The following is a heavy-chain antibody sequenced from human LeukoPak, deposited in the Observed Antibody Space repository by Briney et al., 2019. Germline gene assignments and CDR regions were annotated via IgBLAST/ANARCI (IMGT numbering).Heavy chain of an antibody. CDR2: INTNTGNP. D-gene: IGHD3-3*01. V-gene: IGHV7-4-1*02. CDR3: ARVRRFLNGGVAGIDY. Sequence: ASVQVSCKASGYTFTTFALIWVRQAPGQGLEWIGWINTNTGNPTYAQTFSGRFVFSLDTSVSTSYLQIRSLNADDTAVYYCARVRRFLNGGVAGIDYWGQGSLVTVSS. J-gene: IGHJ4*02. CDR1: GYTFTTFA.